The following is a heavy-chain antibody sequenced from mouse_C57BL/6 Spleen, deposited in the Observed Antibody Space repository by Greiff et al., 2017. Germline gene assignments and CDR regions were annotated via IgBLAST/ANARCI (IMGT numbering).Heavy chain of an antibody. CDR2: IYPGDGDT. D-gene: IGHD2-5*01. CDR1: GYAFSSYW. V-gene: IGHV1-80*01. J-gene: IGHJ4*01. Sequence: VQLQQSGAELVKPGASVKISCKASGYAFSSYWMNWVKQRPGKGLEWIGQIYPGDGDTNYNGKFKGKATLTADKSSSTAYMQLSSLTSEDSAVYFCARSYYSKNAMDCWGQGTSVTVSS. CDR3: ARSYYSKNAMDC.